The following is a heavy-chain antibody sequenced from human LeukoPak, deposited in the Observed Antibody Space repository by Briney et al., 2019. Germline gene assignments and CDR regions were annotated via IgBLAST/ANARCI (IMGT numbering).Heavy chain of an antibody. D-gene: IGHD4-23*01. J-gene: IGHJ4*02. V-gene: IGHV4-59*01. CDR2: IYDSGST. CDR1: GGPLSAYY. Sequence: SETLSLTCTVSGGPLSAYYWTWIRQPPGKGLERIGYIYDSGSTSYNPSLKSRVTISVDTSKNQFSLKLNSVTAADTAVYYCARLSGNSHFDYWGQGTLVTVSS. CDR3: ARLSGNSHFDY.